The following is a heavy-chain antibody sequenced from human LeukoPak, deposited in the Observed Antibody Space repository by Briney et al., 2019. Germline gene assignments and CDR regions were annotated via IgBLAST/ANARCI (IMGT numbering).Heavy chain of an antibody. Sequence: ASVKVSCKASGYTFTSSFMHWVRQASGQGLEWMGIINPSGGTTIYAQKFQGRVTMTRDTSTSTVYMELSSLRSEDTAVYYCARARGGSAAFDLWGPVTMVTVSS. J-gene: IGHJ3*01. CDR2: INPSGGTT. D-gene: IGHD4-23*01. V-gene: IGHV1-46*01. CDR1: GYTFTSSF. CDR3: ARARGGSAAFDL.